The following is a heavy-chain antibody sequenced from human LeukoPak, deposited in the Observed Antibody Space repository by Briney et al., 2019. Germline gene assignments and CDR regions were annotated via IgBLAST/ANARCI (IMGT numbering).Heavy chain of an antibody. D-gene: IGHD3-10*01. CDR3: ARRGDGSGSSFYFDY. CDR1: GGSISSGGYY. CDR2: IYYSGST. J-gene: IGHJ4*02. V-gene: IGHV4-31*03. Sequence: PSQTLSLTCTVSGGSISSGGYYWSWIRQHPGKGLEWIGNIYYSGSTYYNPSLKSRVTISVDTSKNQFSLKLSSVTAADTAVYYCARRGDGSGSSFYFDYWGQGTLVTVSP.